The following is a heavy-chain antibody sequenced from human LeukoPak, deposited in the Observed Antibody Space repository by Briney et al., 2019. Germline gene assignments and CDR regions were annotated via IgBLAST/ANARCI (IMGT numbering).Heavy chain of an antibody. J-gene: IGHJ4*02. Sequence: SETLSLTCTVSGGSISSYYWSWIRQPPGKGLEWIGYIYYSGSTNYNPSLKSRVTISVDTSKNQFSLKLSSVTAADTAVYYCARGDYYGSGSYYGRYFDYWGQGTLVTVSS. CDR1: GGSISSYY. CDR2: IYYSGST. CDR3: ARGDYYGSGSYYGRYFDY. V-gene: IGHV4-59*12. D-gene: IGHD3-10*01.